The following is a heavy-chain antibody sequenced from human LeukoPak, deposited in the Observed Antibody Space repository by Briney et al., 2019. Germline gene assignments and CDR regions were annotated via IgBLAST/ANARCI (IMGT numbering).Heavy chain of an antibody. J-gene: IGHJ4*02. CDR2: INHSGST. D-gene: IGHD6-19*01. Sequence: SETLSLTCAVYGGSFSGYYWSWIRQPPGKGLEWIGEINHSGSTNYNPSLKSRVTISVDTSKNQFSLKLSSVTAADTAVYYCARLAPSETVAGDTTGCFDYWGQGTLVTVSS. V-gene: IGHV4-34*01. CDR1: GGSFSGYY. CDR3: ARLAPSETVAGDTTGCFDY.